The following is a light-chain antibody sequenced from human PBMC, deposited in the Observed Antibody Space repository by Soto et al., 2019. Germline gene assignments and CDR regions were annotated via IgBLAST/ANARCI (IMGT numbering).Light chain of an antibody. Sequence: DIQMTQSPSTLSASVGDRVTITCRASESIRTWLAWYQHKPGKAPKFLIYDASTLESGVPSRFSGSGSGTEFTLTISSLQPDDFATYYCQQYDKYSTFGHGTKVDI. J-gene: IGKJ1*01. CDR2: DAS. CDR3: QQYDKYST. V-gene: IGKV1-5*01. CDR1: ESIRTW.